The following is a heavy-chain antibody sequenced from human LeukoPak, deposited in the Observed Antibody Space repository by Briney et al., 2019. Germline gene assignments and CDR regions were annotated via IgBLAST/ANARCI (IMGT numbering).Heavy chain of an antibody. J-gene: IGHJ4*02. Sequence: PSETLSLTCTVSGGSISSYYWSWIRQPPGKGLEWIGEINHSGSTNYNPSLKSRVTISVDTSKNQFSLKLSSVTAADTAVYYCARRYYYDSSGYYPFDYWGQGTLVTVSS. CDR2: INHSGST. CDR1: GGSISSYY. CDR3: ARRYYYDSSGYYPFDY. D-gene: IGHD3-22*01. V-gene: IGHV4-34*01.